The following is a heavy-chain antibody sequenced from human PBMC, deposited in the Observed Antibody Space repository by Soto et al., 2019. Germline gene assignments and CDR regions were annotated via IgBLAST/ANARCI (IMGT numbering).Heavy chain of an antibody. CDR3: ARGHDFWSGYYPPSRSYYYMDV. V-gene: IGHV4-59*01. J-gene: IGHJ6*03. CDR1: GGSISSYY. D-gene: IGHD3-3*01. CDR2: IYYSGST. Sequence: SETLCLTCTVSGGSISSYYGSWIRQPPGKGLEWIGYIYYSGSTNYNPSLKSRVTISVDTSKNQFSLKLSSVTAADTAVYYCARGHDFWSGYYPPSRSYYYMDVWGKGTTVTVSS.